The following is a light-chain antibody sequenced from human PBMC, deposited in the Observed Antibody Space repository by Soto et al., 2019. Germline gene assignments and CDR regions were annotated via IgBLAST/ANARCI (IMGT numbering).Light chain of an antibody. J-gene: IGKJ4*01. Sequence: ETVLTQSPATLSLSPGERSTLSCRASQSLGSHLAWYQQKPGQAPRLLIYDASTRATGIPATLSGSGSGTDFTLTISRLEPEDYPVYYCQQRSNWPTFGGGTKVDIK. V-gene: IGKV3-11*01. CDR2: DAS. CDR3: QQRSNWPT. CDR1: QSLGSH.